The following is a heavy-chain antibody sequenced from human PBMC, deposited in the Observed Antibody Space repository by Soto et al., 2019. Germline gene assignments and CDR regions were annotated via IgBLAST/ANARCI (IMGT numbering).Heavy chain of an antibody. V-gene: IGHV3-48*02. CDR3: ANSGNYYMDY. CDR2: ISSGGGTT. J-gene: IGHJ4*02. CDR1: GFTFSSYN. Sequence: EVQLVESGGGLVQPGGSLRLSCAASGFTFSSYNMNWVRQAPGKGLEWVSYISSGGGTTYYADSVKGRFTISRDNAKNSLYLQMNSLRDEDTAVYYCANSGNYYMDYWGQGTLVTVSS. D-gene: IGHD1-26*01.